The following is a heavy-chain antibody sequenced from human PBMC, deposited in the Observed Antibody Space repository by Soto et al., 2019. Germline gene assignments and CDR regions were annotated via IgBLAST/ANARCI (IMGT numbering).Heavy chain of an antibody. CDR2: IDSSTKYT. Sequence: QVPLVESGGGLVRPGGSLRLSCEASGFTFRDYYMTWFRQAPGKGLEWLSYIDSSTKYTNYADSVKGRFTISRDNAKNSLDLQMNSLRADDTAVYYCAREYYYTMDVWGQGTMVTVSS. CDR1: GFTFRDYY. CDR3: AREYYYTMDV. V-gene: IGHV3-11*05. J-gene: IGHJ6*02.